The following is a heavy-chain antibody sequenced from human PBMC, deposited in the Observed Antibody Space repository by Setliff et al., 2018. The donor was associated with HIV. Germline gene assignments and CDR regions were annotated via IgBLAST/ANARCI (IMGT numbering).Heavy chain of an antibody. CDR1: GFTLREVS. J-gene: IGHJ4*02. CDR2: FDPEDGET. D-gene: IGHD2-2*01. V-gene: IGHV1-24*01. CDR3: AIDMVGGWLRPMPDF. Sequence: ASVKVSCKVSGFTLREVSMHWVRQDPGKGLEWMGYFDPEDGETVYAQKFQGRVTMTEDTSTDTAHMELSGLRSEDTAVYYCAIDMVGGWLRPMPDFWGQGAPVTV.